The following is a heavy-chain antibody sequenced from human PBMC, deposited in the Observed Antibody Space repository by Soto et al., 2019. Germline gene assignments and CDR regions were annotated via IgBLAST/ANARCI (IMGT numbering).Heavy chain of an antibody. V-gene: IGHV1-69*13. Sequence: SVKVSCKASGGTFSSYAISWVRQAPGQGLEWMGGIIPIFGTANYAQKFQGRVTITADESTSTAYMELSSLRSEDTAVYYCARGPPYCSGGSCYPHWFDPWGQGTLVTVSS. J-gene: IGHJ5*02. CDR3: ARGPPYCSGGSCYPHWFDP. CDR1: GGTFSSYA. CDR2: IIPIFGTA. D-gene: IGHD2-15*01.